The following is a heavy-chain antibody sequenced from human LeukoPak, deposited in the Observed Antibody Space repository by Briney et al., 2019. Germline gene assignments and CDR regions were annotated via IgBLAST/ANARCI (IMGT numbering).Heavy chain of an antibody. CDR1: GFTFSSFA. CDR2: LTAGTRNT. D-gene: IGHD5-18*01. CDR3: AKDVQLWFHFDY. J-gene: IGHJ4*02. V-gene: IGHV3-23*01. Sequence: PGGSLRLSCAASGFTFSSFAMTWVRQAPGKGLVWVSTLTAGTRNTYYADSVRGRFTSSRDDSKNTLYLQMNSLRAEDTAVYYCAKDVQLWFHFDYWGQGTLVTVSS.